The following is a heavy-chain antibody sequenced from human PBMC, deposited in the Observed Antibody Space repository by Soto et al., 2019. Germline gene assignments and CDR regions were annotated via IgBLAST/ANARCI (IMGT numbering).Heavy chain of an antibody. J-gene: IGHJ4*02. CDR2: ISYDGSNK. D-gene: IGHD3-22*01. V-gene: IGHV3-30-3*01. CDR1: GFTFSSYA. Sequence: GGSLRLSCAASGFTFSSYAMHWVRQAPGKGLEWVAVISYDGSNKYYADSVKGRFTISRDNSKNTLYLQMNSLRAEDTAVYYCARVGGYYYDSFCYYLDELAPSGYCGQRSLVPVSA. CDR3: ARVGGYYYDSFCYYLDELAPSGY.